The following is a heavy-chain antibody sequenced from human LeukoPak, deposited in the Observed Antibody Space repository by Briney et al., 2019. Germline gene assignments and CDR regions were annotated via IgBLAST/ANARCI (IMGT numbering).Heavy chain of an antibody. D-gene: IGHD2-2*01. CDR1: GFNFSSYA. Sequence: HPGGSLRLSCTAPGFNFSSYAMHWVRQSPGKGLEWVAVTSNHGNDGFYADSVKGRFAISRDNSKKTLYLQMDSLRPEDTGVYYCTRDRGAMNDFDYWGQGTLVTVSS. CDR3: TRDRGAMNDFDY. V-gene: IGHV3-30*09. J-gene: IGHJ4*02. CDR2: TSNHGNDG.